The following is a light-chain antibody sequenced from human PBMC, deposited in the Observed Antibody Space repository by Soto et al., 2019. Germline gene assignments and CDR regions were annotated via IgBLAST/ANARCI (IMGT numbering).Light chain of an antibody. V-gene: IGKV3-20*01. J-gene: IGKJ3*01. CDR3: QLYGASPYST. CDR1: QSVGSSY. CDR2: DAS. Sequence: FIQCRGRLPLAPGVGATRSCRTSQSVGSSYLAWYQQNPGQAPRLLIYDASSRATGIPDRFSGSGSGTDFTLTITRLEPEDFAMYYCQLYGASPYSTFGPGTKVDIK.